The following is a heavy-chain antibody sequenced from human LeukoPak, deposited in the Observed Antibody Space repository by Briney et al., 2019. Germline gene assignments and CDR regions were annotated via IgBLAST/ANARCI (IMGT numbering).Heavy chain of an antibody. Sequence: PSETLSLTCAVYGGSFSGYYCSWIRHPPGKGLEWIGEINHSGSTNYNPSLKSRLTISVDTSKNQFSLKLISVTAAGTAVYYCAIGRRVVAATPGGDYWGQGTLVTVSS. CDR1: GGSFSGYY. D-gene: IGHD2-15*01. V-gene: IGHV4-34*01. J-gene: IGHJ4*02. CDR3: AIGRRVVAATPGGDY. CDR2: INHSGST.